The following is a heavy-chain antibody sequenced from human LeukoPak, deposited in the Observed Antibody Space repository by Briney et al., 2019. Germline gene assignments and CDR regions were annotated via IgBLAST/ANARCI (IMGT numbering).Heavy chain of an antibody. Sequence: PGGSLRLSCAASGFTLSSYWMSWVRQAPGKGLEWVANIKQDGSERYYVDSVKGRFTISRDNAKNSLYLQMNSLRAEDTAVYYCARRYCGGDCHSPYFDYWGKGTLVTVSS. V-gene: IGHV3-7*01. CDR3: ARRYCGGDCHSPYFDY. J-gene: IGHJ4*02. D-gene: IGHD2-21*02. CDR2: IKQDGSER. CDR1: GFTLSSYW.